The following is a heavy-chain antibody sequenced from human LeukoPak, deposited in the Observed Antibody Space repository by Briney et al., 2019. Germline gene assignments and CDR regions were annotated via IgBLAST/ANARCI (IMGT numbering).Heavy chain of an antibody. CDR1: GYSISSGYY. J-gene: IGHJ3*02. Sequence: SETLSLTCTVSGYSISSGYYCGWIRQPPGKGLEWIGSIYHSGSTNYSPSLKSRVTLSVDKSKNQFSLRLSSVTAADTAVYYCAGAYCGGDCYSGRTFDIWGQGTMVTVSS. CDR3: AGAYCGGDCYSGRTFDI. CDR2: IYHSGST. V-gene: IGHV4-38-2*02. D-gene: IGHD2-21*02.